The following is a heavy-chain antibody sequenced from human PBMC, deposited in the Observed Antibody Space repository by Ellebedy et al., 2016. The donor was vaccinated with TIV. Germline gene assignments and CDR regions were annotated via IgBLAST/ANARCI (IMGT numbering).Heavy chain of an antibody. CDR3: ARDAMLWIFDS. CDR2: ISDSDTI. V-gene: IGHV3-48*01. Sequence: PGGSLRLSCAASGFTFSSYSMNWVRQAPGKGLEWVSYISDSDTIYYADSVRGRFTISRDKAKKSVYLQMNSLTVKDTAIYYCARDAMLWIFDSWGQGTLVTVSS. J-gene: IGHJ4*02. CDR1: GFTFSSYS. D-gene: IGHD2-2*01.